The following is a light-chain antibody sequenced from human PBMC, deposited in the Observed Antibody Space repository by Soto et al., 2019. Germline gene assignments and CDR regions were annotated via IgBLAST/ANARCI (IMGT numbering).Light chain of an antibody. Sequence: QSVLTQPPSASASLGASVTLTCTLSSGHSSYAIAWHQEQPEKGPRYLMDLNNDGSHTKGDGIPDRFSGSSSGAERDLIISSLQSEDEADYYCQTWGTGFQVFGGGTKLTVL. CDR3: QTWGTGFQV. CDR1: SGHSSYA. V-gene: IGLV4-69*01. J-gene: IGLJ2*01. CDR2: LNNDGSH.